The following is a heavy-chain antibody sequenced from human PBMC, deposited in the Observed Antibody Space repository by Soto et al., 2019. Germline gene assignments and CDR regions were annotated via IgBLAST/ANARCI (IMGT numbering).Heavy chain of an antibody. CDR1: GFTFSSYA. D-gene: IGHD3-22*01. V-gene: IGHV3-21*01. CDR3: ARGLYDSSGYYMPYFDY. J-gene: IGHJ4*02. CDR2: ISSSSSFI. Sequence: EVQLVESGGGLVKPGESLRLSCAASGFTFSSYAVNWVRQAPGKGLEWVSSISSSSSFIDYADSVKGRFTTSRDNAKNSLYLQTNSLRAEDTAVYYCARGLYDSSGYYMPYFDYWGQGALVTVSS.